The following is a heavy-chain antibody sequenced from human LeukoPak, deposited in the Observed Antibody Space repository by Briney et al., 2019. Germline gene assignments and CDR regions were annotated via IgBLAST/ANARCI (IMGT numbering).Heavy chain of an antibody. Sequence: SETLSLTCAVYGGSFSGYYWSWIRQPPGKGLEWIGEINHSGSTNYNPSLKSRVTISVDTSKNQFSLKLNSVTDADTAVYYCARPNHKDHCSSTACYRYFDYWAREPWSPSPQ. CDR3: ARPNHKDHCSSTACYRYFDY. D-gene: IGHD2-2*02. CDR1: GGSFSGYY. CDR2: INHSGST. J-gene: IGHJ4*02. V-gene: IGHV4-34*01.